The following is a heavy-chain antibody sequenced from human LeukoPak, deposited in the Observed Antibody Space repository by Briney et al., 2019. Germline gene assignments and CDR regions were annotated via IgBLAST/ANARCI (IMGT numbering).Heavy chain of an antibody. D-gene: IGHD3-10*01. CDR2: ISGSGGST. CDR3: ARDREGITMVRGVLDY. J-gene: IGHJ4*02. CDR1: GFTFSSYA. V-gene: IGHV3-23*01. Sequence: GGSLRLSCAASGFTFSSYAMSWVRQAPGKGLEWVSAISGSGGSTYYADSVKGRFTISRDNSKNTLYLQMNSLRAEDTAVYYCARDREGITMVRGVLDYWGQGTLVTISS.